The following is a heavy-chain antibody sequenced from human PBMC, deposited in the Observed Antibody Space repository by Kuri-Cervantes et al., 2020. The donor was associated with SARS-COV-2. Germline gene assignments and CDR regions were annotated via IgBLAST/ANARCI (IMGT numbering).Heavy chain of an antibody. J-gene: IGHJ5*02. CDR2: INHSGST. Sequence: GSLRLSCAVYGGSFSGYYWSWIRQPPGKGLEWIGEINHSGSTNYNPSLKSRVTISVDTSKNQFSLKLSSVTAADTAVYYCARVKGIVLIDWFDPWGQGTLVTLL. D-gene: IGHD2-8*01. V-gene: IGHV4-34*01. CDR3: ARVKGIVLIDWFDP. CDR1: GGSFSGYY.